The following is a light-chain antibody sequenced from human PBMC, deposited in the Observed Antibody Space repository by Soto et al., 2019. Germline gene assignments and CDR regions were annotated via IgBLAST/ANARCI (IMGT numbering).Light chain of an antibody. CDR2: GAS. CDR3: QQYANSPIT. CDR1: ETVATN. Sequence: EVVMTQSPATLSVSPGERATLSCRASETVATNLAWYQQKPGQAPRLLISGASTRATGIPDRFSGSGSGTDFTLTISRLEPEDFAVYYCQQYANSPITFGQGTRLEIK. V-gene: IGKV3D-15*02. J-gene: IGKJ5*01.